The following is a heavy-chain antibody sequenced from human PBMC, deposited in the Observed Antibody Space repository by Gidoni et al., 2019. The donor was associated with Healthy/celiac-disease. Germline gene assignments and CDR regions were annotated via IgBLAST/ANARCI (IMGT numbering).Heavy chain of an antibody. CDR1: GFTCSSYA. CDR3: ARDRGYGSGSYDY. D-gene: IGHD3-10*01. CDR2: ISYDGSNK. V-gene: IGHV3-30-3*01. Sequence: QVQLVESGGGVVQPGRSLRLYCAAAGFTCSSYAMHWVRQAPGKGLEWVAVISYDGSNKYYADSVKGRFTISRDNSKNTLYLQMNSLRAEDTAVYYCARDRGYGSGSYDYWGQGTLVTVSS. J-gene: IGHJ4*02.